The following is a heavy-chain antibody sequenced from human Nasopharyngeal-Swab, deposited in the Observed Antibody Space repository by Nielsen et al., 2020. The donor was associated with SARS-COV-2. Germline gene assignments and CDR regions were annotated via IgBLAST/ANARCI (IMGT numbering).Heavy chain of an antibody. Sequence: SETLSLTCTVSGGPISSGSIRSYYWSSIRQPPGKGLEWLGYFSYTGITNYNPSLKSRVTISVDMSKNQFSLKLSSVAAADTAVYYCAREVVGGLVDSWGQGTLVTVSS. CDR3: AREVVGGLVDS. CDR1: GGPISSGSIRSYY. CDR2: FSYTGIT. V-gene: IGHV4-61*01. D-gene: IGHD1-26*01. J-gene: IGHJ4*02.